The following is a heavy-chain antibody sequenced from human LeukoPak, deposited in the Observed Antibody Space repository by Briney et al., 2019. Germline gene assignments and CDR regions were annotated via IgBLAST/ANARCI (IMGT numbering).Heavy chain of an antibody. D-gene: IGHD3-3*01. CDR3: ARGCYDFWSGYYNLFDY. Sequence: SETLSLTCTVSGGSISSSSYYWGWIRQPPGKGLEWIGSIYYSGSTYYNPSLKSRVTISVDTSKNQFSLKLSSVTAADTAVYYCARGCYDFWSGYYNLFDYWGQGTPVTVSS. CDR1: GGSISSSSYY. CDR2: IYYSGST. V-gene: IGHV4-39*07. J-gene: IGHJ4*02.